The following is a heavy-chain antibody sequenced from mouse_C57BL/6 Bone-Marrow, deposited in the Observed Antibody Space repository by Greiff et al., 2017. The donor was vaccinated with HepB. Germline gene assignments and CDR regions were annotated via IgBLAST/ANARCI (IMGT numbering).Heavy chain of an antibody. D-gene: IGHD3-1*01. CDR3: ARRASLHSWFAY. CDR1: GYTFTSYW. CDR2: IDPSDSYI. J-gene: IGHJ3*01. Sequence: QVQLQQPGAEFVKPGASVKLSCKASGYTFTSYWMQWVKQRPGQGLEWIGEIDPSDSYINYNQKFKGKATLTVDTSSSTAYMQLSGLTSEGSAVYHCARRASLHSWFAYWGQGTLVTVSA. V-gene: IGHV1-50*01.